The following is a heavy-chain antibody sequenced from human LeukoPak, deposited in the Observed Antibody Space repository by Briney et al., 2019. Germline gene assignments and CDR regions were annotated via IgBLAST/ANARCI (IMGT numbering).Heavy chain of an antibody. Sequence: SETLSLTCAVSDDSFSSHYWTWIRQPPGKGLEWIGYISYIGTTNYNPSLKSRVTLSMDTSKNQFSLKLRSVTAAGTAVYYCARDLVTVTKGFDIWGQGTMVSVSS. CDR3: ARDLVTVTKGFDI. J-gene: IGHJ3*02. D-gene: IGHD4-17*01. V-gene: IGHV4-59*11. CDR1: DDSFSSHY. CDR2: ISYIGTT.